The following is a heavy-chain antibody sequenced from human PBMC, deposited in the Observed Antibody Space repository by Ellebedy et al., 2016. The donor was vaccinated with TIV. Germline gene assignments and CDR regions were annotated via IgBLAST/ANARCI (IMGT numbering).Heavy chain of an antibody. CDR1: GASFTAYY. V-gene: IGHV4-34*01. Sequence: MPSETLSLTCAVHGASFTAYYWTWVRQSPEKGLEWLGEISHSGSGTYNPSLESRLTISVDKSSNQFSLKLSYVTAAYTSVYYCAGTRGYGYVYWGLGTLVTVSS. J-gene: IGHJ4*02. CDR2: ISHSGSG. D-gene: IGHD5-18*01. CDR3: AGTRGYGYVY.